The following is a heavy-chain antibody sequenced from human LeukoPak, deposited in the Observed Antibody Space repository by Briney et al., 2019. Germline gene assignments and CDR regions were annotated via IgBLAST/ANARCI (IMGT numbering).Heavy chain of an antibody. Sequence: GESLNISCKGSGYSFTGYWIGWVRQMPGKGLEWMGIIYPGDSNTRYSPSFQGQVTISADKSISTAYLQWSSLKASDTAMYYCARRQAVATLGEFDYWGQGTLVTASS. CDR1: GYSFTGYW. D-gene: IGHD5-12*01. CDR2: IYPGDSNT. V-gene: IGHV5-51*01. J-gene: IGHJ4*02. CDR3: ARRQAVATLGEFDY.